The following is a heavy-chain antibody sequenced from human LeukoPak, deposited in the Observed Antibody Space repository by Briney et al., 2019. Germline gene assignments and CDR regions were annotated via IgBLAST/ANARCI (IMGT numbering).Heavy chain of an antibody. J-gene: IGHJ4*02. CDR3: AADDGDILTAPGDY. D-gene: IGHD3-9*01. CDR2: IVVGSGNT. V-gene: IGHV1-58*01. Sequence: SVKVSCKASGFTFTSSAVQWVRQARGQRLEWIGWIVVGSGNTNYAQKFQERATITRDMSTSTAYMELSSLRSEDTAVYYCAADDGDILTAPGDYWGQGTLVTVSS. CDR1: GFTFTSSA.